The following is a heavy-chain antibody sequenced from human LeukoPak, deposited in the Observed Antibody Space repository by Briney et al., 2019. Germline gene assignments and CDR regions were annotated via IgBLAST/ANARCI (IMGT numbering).Heavy chain of an antibody. CDR3: ARGVSSGSDY. CDR1: GGSISSYY. CDR2: IYYSGST. V-gene: IGHV4-59*08. Sequence: SETLSLTCTVSGGSISSYYWSWIRQPPGKGLEWIGYIYYSGSTNYNPPLKSRVTISVGTSKNQFSLKLSSVTAADTAVYYCARGVSSGSDYWGQGTLVTVSS. D-gene: IGHD3-10*01. J-gene: IGHJ4*02.